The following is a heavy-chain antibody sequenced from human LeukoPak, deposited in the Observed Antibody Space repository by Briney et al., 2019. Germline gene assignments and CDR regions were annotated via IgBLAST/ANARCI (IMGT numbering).Heavy chain of an antibody. J-gene: IGHJ4*02. CDR3: GREPRYRPIDY. CDR1: GGTFSSYA. CDR2: IIPIFGTA. Sequence: SVKVSCKASGGTFSSYAISWVRQAPGQGLEWMGGIIPIFGTANYAQKFQGRVSMTTDTSTNTAYMELRSLRSDDTAVYYCGREPRYRPIDYWGQGTLVTVSS. D-gene: IGHD3-9*01. V-gene: IGHV1-69*05.